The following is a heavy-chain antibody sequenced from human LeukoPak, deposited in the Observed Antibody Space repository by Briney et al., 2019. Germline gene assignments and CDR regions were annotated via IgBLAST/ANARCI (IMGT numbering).Heavy chain of an antibody. J-gene: IGHJ4*02. D-gene: IGHD4-17*01. CDR2: IYHSGST. CDR1: GGSISSYY. V-gene: IGHV4-59*08. Sequence: SSETLSLTCTVSGGSISSYYWSWIRQPPGKGLEWIGSIYHSGSTYYNPSLKSRVTISVDTSKNQFSLKLSSVTAADTAVYYCARVDDYGDYIGYFDYWGQGTLVTVSS. CDR3: ARVDDYGDYIGYFDY.